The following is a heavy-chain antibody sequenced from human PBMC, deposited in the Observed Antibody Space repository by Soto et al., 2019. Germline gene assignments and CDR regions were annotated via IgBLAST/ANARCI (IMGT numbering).Heavy chain of an antibody. Sequence: GASVKVSCQASGGTFSSYAISWVPQAPGQGLEWMGGIIPIFGTANYAQKCQGRVTITADKSTSTAYMELSSLRSEDTAVYYCARAQEQSLVQDSEHNCMDVWGQGTTVTVSS. CDR2: IIPIFGTA. J-gene: IGHJ6*02. CDR1: GGTFSSYA. V-gene: IGHV1-69*06. CDR3: ARAQEQSLVQDSEHNCMDV. D-gene: IGHD6-19*01.